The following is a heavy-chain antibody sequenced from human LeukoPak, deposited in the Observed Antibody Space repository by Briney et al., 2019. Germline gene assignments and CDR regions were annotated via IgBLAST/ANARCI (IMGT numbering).Heavy chain of an antibody. CDR3: AKERTTVTPNWFDP. V-gene: IGHV3-30*18. D-gene: IGHD4-17*01. CDR2: ISYDGSNK. Sequence: GRSLRLSCAASGFTFSSYAMHWVRQAPGKGLEWVALISYDGSNKYYADSVKGRFTISRDNSKNTLYLQMNSLRAEDTAVYYCAKERTTVTPNWFDPWGQGTLVTVAS. CDR1: GFTFSSYA. J-gene: IGHJ5*02.